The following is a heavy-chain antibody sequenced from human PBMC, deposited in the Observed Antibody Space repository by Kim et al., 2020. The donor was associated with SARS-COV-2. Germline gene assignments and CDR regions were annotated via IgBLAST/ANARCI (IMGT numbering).Heavy chain of an antibody. V-gene: IGHV3-15*01. CDR2: SKSKNDGGTT. CDR1: GFTFSNAW. J-gene: IGHJ4*02. D-gene: IGHD4-17*01. Sequence: GGSLRLSCAASGFTFSNAWMSWVRQAPGKGLEWVGRSKSKNDGGTTDYAAPVKGRFTISRDDSKNTLNLQMNSLKTEDTAVYYCTTDLHDYGDRDYWGQG. CDR3: TTDLHDYGDRDY.